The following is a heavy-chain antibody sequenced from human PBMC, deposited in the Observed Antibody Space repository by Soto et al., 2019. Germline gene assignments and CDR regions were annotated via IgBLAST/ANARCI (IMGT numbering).Heavy chain of an antibody. D-gene: IGHD3-10*01. V-gene: IGHV3-7*01. J-gene: IGHJ4*02. CDR2: IKEDGSEK. Sequence: EVQLVESGGGLVQPGGSLRLSCAASGFTFSRYWMSWVRQAPEKGLEWVANIKEDGSEKYYVDSVKGRFIISRDNDKNSLYLQMNSVRAEDTAVYYCRVGENYWGQGTLVTVSS. CDR3: RVGENY. CDR1: GFTFSRYW.